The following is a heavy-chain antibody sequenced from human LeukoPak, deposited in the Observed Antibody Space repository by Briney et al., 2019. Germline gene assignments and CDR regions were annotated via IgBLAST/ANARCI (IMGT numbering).Heavy chain of an antibody. CDR3: TTDREELDYYYYGMDV. CDR2: IKSKTDGGTT. J-gene: IGHJ6*02. Sequence: GGSLRLSCAASGSTFSNVWMSWVRQAPGKGLEWVGRIKSKTDGGTTDYAAPVKGRFTISRDDSKNTLYLQMNSLKTEDTAVYYCTTDREELDYYYYGMDVWGQGTTVTVSS. CDR1: GSTFSNVW. D-gene: IGHD1-1*01. V-gene: IGHV3-15*01.